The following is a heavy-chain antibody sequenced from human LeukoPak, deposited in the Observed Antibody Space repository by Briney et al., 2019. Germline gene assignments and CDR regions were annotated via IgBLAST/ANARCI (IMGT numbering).Heavy chain of an antibody. CDR1: GFTFSNYA. Sequence: PGGSLRLSCAASGFTFSNYAMNWVRQAPGKGPEWVSAISGSGGSTYYADSVKGRFTISRDNSKNTLYLQMNSLRAEDTAIYYCAKDRDYYASGPFWGRGTMVTVSS. V-gene: IGHV3-23*01. J-gene: IGHJ3*01. CDR2: ISGSGGST. D-gene: IGHD3-10*01. CDR3: AKDRDYYASGPF.